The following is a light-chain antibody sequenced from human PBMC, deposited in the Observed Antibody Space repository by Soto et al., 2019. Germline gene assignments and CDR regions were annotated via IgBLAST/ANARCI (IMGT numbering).Light chain of an antibody. CDR3: QQFKTYSPWP. CDR1: QSISVW. J-gene: IGKJ1*01. Sequence: DIQMTQSPSTRSACGWDRVSITCRCSQSISVWLAWYQRKPGKAPKLLIYDASILESGVPSRFSGSGSGTEFTLTISSLQADDVATYYCQQFKTYSPWPFGQGTKVDI. CDR2: DAS. V-gene: IGKV1-5*01.